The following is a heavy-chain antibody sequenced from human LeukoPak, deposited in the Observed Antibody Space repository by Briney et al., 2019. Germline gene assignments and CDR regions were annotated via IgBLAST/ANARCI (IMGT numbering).Heavy chain of an antibody. Sequence: GGSLRLSCAASGFTFRSYWMYWVRQAPGKGLVWVSRIKSDGGTNYADSVKGRFTISRDNAKKTVSLQMNSLRPEDTGVYYCARAPSEIGGYYPEYFRHWGQGTLVTVSS. V-gene: IGHV3-74*01. CDR1: GFTFRSYW. J-gene: IGHJ1*01. D-gene: IGHD3-22*01. CDR2: IKSDGGT. CDR3: ARAPSEIGGYYPEYFRH.